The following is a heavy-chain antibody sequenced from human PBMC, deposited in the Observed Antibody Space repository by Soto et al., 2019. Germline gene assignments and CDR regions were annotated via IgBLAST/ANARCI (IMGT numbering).Heavy chain of an antibody. CDR3: ARDRHSSITYAFDI. CDR1: EGIFTNYA. D-gene: IGHD1-20*01. J-gene: IGHJ3*02. Sequence: SVKGSCKSSEGIFTNYAINWVRQAPGQGLEWMGGIIPIFGPANYAQRFQARVTITADKSTSTVYMELSSLRSEDSAVYYCARDRHSSITYAFDIWGQGTVVIVSS. CDR2: IIPIFGPA. V-gene: IGHV1-69*06.